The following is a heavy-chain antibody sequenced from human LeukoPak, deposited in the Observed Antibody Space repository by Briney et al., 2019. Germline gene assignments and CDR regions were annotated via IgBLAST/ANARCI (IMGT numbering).Heavy chain of an antibody. Sequence: GGSLRLSCAASGFTLSSYEMMWVRQAPGKGLEWVSDISSTSSTIYYADSVRGRFTISRDNAKNSLYLQMNNLRAGDTAVYYCVRVGSGWYGPLDYWGRGTLVTVSS. CDR3: VRVGSGWYGPLDY. CDR1: GFTLSSYE. D-gene: IGHD6-19*01. J-gene: IGHJ4*02. V-gene: IGHV3-48*03. CDR2: ISSTSSTI.